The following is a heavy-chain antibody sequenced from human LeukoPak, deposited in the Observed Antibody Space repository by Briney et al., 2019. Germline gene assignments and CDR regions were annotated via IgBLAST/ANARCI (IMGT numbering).Heavy chain of an antibody. V-gene: IGHV4-39*01. Sequence: SETLSLTCTVSGGSISSSSYYWGWFRHPPGKGLEGIGGTYYSGSTYYNPSLKSRVTISVDTSKNQFSLKLSSVTAADTAVYYCARHWRVWFGGHNRFDPWGQGTLVTVSS. CDR1: GGSISSSSYY. D-gene: IGHD3-10*01. CDR2: TYYSGST. J-gene: IGHJ5*02. CDR3: ARHWRVWFGGHNRFDP.